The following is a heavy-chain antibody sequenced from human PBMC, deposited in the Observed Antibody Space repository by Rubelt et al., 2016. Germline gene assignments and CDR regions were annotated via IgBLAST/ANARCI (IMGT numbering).Heavy chain of an antibody. CDR1: GGSITSHN. V-gene: IGHV4-59*11. Sequence: QVLLQESGPGLVKPSETLSLTCTVSGGSITSHNWRWIRQPPGKGLEWIGYIYDSGSTNYNPSLKSRVSISVDTSKKQLSRKLSSVTAADTAVYYCAKDGASSLWGQGTMVTVSS. J-gene: IGHJ3*01. CDR3: AKDGASSL. CDR2: IYDSGST. D-gene: IGHD3-16*01.